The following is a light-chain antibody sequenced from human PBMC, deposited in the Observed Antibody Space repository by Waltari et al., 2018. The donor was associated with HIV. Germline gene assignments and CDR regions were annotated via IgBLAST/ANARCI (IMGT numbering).Light chain of an antibody. J-gene: IGKJ2*01. CDR2: TTS. CDR3: QQTYSSPYT. CDR1: ESVSTS. V-gene: IGKV1-39*01. Sequence: DVQMTQSPSSLSASLGERVPISCRTTESVSTSLNWYQHKPGKAPTLLIYTTSTLQRGVSSRFSGSGSGTDFTLTISRLEAEDFATYYCQQTYSSPYTFGQGTKLDIK.